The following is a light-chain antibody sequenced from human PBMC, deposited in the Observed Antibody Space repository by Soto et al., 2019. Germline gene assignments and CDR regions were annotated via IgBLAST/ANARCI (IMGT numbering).Light chain of an antibody. CDR1: ESISRW. CDR3: QQYKSYSPYT. Sequence: DIQMTQSPSTLSASVGDRVTITCRASESISRWSAWYQQKPGKAPKLLIHRASTLETGVPSRISGSGSGTDFTLTISNLQPDDFATYYCQQYKSYSPYTFGQGTKVEIK. J-gene: IGKJ2*01. CDR2: RAS. V-gene: IGKV1-5*03.